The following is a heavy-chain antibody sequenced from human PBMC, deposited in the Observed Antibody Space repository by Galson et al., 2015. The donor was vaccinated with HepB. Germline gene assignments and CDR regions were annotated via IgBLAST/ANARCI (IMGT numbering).Heavy chain of an antibody. D-gene: IGHD4/OR15-4a*01. CDR1: GLTFSTLTTYT. V-gene: IGHV3-23*01. J-gene: IGHJ4*02. Sequence: SLRLSCAASGLTFSTLTTYTLTWVRQAPGKGLEWVSGISGSGMTTYYADSVKGRFTISRDNTKKTLYLQMNNLRAEDTALYYCAKLSMAIGDDFWGQGTLVTVSS. CDR3: AKLSMAIGDDF. CDR2: ISGSGMTT.